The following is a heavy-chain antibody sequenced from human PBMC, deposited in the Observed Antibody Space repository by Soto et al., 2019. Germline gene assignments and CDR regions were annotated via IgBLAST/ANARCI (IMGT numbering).Heavy chain of an antibody. V-gene: IGHV5-51*01. CDR1: GYSFTCYW. D-gene: IGHD2-21*02. J-gene: IGHJ4*02. CDR3: ARLYGCGGDCYQYYFDY. Sequence: PGESLKISCKGSGYSFTCYWIGWVRQMPGKGLEWMGIIYPGDSDTRYSPSFQGQVTISADKSISTAYLQWSSLKASDTAMYYCARLYGCGGDCYQYYFDYWGQGTLVTVSS. CDR2: IYPGDSDT.